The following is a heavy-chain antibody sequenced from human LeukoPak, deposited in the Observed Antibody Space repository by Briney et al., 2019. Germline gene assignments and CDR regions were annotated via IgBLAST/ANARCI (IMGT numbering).Heavy chain of an antibody. J-gene: IGHJ4*02. CDR2: INHSGST. V-gene: IGHV4-34*01. CDR3: ARSQKRITIFGVVKGTLTFDY. D-gene: IGHD3-3*01. CDR1: GGSISSYY. Sequence: KTSETLSLTCTVSGGSISSYYWSWIRQPPGKGLEWIGEINHSGSTNYNPSLKSRVTISVDTSKNQFSLKLSSVTAADTAVYYCARSQKRITIFGVVKGTLTFDYWGQGTLVTVSS.